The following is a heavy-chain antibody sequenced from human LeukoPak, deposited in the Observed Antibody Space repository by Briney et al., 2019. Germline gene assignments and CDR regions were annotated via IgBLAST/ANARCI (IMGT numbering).Heavy chain of an antibody. Sequence: PGGSLRLSCAASGFTFATYAMSWVRQPPGKGLEWVSSISGSADITYYADSVKGRFTISRDNSKNTLYLQMSSLRDEDTALYYCARGRYGSGYPFDYWGQGTLVTVSS. CDR2: ISGSADIT. D-gene: IGHD6-25*01. J-gene: IGHJ4*02. CDR1: GFTFATYA. V-gene: IGHV3-23*01. CDR3: ARGRYGSGYPFDY.